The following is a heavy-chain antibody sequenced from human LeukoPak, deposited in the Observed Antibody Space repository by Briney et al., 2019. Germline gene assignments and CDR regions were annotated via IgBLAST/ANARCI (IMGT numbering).Heavy chain of an antibody. J-gene: IGHJ4*02. D-gene: IGHD6-13*01. Sequence: PSETLSLTCTVSGGSINSISYYWGWIRQPPGKGLEWIGSIYYSGSTYYNPYLKSRVTISLDTSKNQFSLKLSSVTAADTAVYYCARHPGTLYSSSFNFDYWGQGTLVTVSS. CDR2: IYYSGST. CDR1: GGSINSISYY. CDR3: ARHPGTLYSSSFNFDY. V-gene: IGHV4-39*01.